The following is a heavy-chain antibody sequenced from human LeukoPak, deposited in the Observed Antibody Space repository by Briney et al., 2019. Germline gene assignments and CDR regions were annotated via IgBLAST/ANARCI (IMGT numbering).Heavy chain of an antibody. D-gene: IGHD6-13*01. J-gene: IGHJ4*02. V-gene: IGHV4-34*01. CDR1: GGSFSGYY. Sequence: SETLSLTCTVSGGSFSGYYWSWIRQPPGKGLEWIGEINHSGSTNYNPSLKSRVTISVDTSKNQFSLKLSSVTAADTAVYYCAKSFSIAAAGPNFDYWGQGTLVTVSS. CDR3: AKSFSIAAAGPNFDY. CDR2: INHSGST.